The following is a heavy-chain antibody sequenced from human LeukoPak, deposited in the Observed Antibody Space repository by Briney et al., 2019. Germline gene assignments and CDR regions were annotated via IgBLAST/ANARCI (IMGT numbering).Heavy chain of an antibody. V-gene: IGHV4-34*01. CDR1: GGSFSGYY. Sequence: SETLSLTCAVYGGSFSGYYWSWIRQPPGKGLEWIGEINHSGSTNYNPSLKSRVTISVDTSKNQFSLKLSSVTAADTAMYYCARIDSSSAHFVGFDYWGQGTLVTVSS. J-gene: IGHJ4*02. CDR2: INHSGST. D-gene: IGHD6-13*01. CDR3: ARIDSSSAHFVGFDY.